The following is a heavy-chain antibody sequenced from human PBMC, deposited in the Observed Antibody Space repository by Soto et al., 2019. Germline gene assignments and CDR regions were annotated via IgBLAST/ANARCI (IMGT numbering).Heavy chain of an antibody. CDR3: ARHYYYDSSGYYDNI. D-gene: IGHD3-22*01. CDR1: GGSVSSGSYY. J-gene: IGHJ3*02. Sequence: QVQLQESGPGLVKPSETLSLTCTVSGGSVSSGSYYWSWIRQPPGKGLEWIGYIYYSGSTNYNPSLKIRVTISVDTSKNQFSLKLSSVTAADTAVYYCARHYYYDSSGYYDNIWGQGTMVTVSS. CDR2: IYYSGST. V-gene: IGHV4-61*01.